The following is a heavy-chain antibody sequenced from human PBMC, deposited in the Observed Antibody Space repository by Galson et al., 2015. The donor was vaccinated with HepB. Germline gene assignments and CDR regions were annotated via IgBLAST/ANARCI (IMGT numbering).Heavy chain of an antibody. V-gene: IGHV1-18*01. CDR3: ARDLTVTNWGYYFDQ. CDR2: ISGYNGNT. CDR1: GYVFISYG. D-gene: IGHD4-17*01. Sequence: SVKVSCKGSGYVFISYGINWVRQAPGQGLEWMGSISGYNGNTQYAQTFQGRVTMTTDTSTHTAYMELRSLRSDDTAVYYCARDLTVTNWGYYFDQWGQGTLVTVSS. J-gene: IGHJ4*02.